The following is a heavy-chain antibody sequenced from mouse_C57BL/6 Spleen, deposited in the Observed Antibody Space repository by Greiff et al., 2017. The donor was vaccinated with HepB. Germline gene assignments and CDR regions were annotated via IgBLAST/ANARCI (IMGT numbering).Heavy chain of an antibody. Sequence: VQLQQSGAELARPGASVKMSCKASGYTFTSYTMHWVKQRPGQGLEWIGYINPSSGYTKYNQKFKDKATLTADKSSSTAYMQLSSLTSEDSAVYYCARGGLLRLYYAMDYWGQGTSVTVSS. J-gene: IGHJ4*01. CDR1: GYTFTSYT. CDR3: ARGGLLRLYYAMDY. V-gene: IGHV1-4*01. CDR2: INPSSGYT. D-gene: IGHD2-3*01.